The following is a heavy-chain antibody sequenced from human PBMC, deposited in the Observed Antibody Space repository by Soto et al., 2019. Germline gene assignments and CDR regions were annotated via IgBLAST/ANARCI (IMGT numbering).Heavy chain of an antibody. J-gene: IGHJ4*02. V-gene: IGHV3-23*01. CDR3: AKALYGGFTY. Sequence: EVRLLESGGGLVQPGGSLRLSCAASGFTFSVYAMSWVRQAPGKGLEWVSGISGSGDGTHYADSVKGRFTVSRANSKSMLYLQTNSLRAEDTAIYYCAKALYGGFTYWGQGTLVTVSS. CDR2: ISGSGDGT. CDR1: GFTFSVYA. D-gene: IGHD3-10*01.